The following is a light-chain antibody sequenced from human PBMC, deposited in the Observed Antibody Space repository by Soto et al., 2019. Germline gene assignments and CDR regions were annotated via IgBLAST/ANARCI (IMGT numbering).Light chain of an antibody. V-gene: IGLV2-14*01. CDR1: RSDIGSYNY. J-gene: IGLJ1*01. Sequence: QSALTQPASVSGSPGQSITISCSGTRSDIGSYNYVAWYQQFPGKTPKILIYGVSNRLSGVSSRFSGSKSGNTASLTISGLQDEDEADYYCISYTGSSTSDVFGSGTKVTVL. CDR2: GVS. CDR3: ISYTGSSTSDV.